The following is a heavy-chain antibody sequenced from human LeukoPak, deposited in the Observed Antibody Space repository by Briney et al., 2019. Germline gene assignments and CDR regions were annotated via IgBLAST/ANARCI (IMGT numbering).Heavy chain of an antibody. J-gene: IGHJ4*02. CDR2: IKSKTDGGTT. D-gene: IGHD3-10*01. CDR1: GFTFSNAW. V-gene: IGHV3-15*01. CDR3: TTDVSHYYGSGSSPPDY. Sequence: PGRSLRPSCAASGFTFSNAWMSWVRQAPGKGLEWVGRIKSKTDGGTTDYAAPVKGRFTISRDDSRTTLYLQMNSLKTEDTAVYCCTTDVSHYYGSGSSPPDYWGQGTLVTVSS.